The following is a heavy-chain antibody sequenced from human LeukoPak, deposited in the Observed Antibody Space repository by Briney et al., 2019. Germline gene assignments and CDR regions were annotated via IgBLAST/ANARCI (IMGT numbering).Heavy chain of an antibody. V-gene: IGHV3-53*01. CDR1: GFTVSSNY. J-gene: IGHJ4*02. CDR2: IYSGGST. D-gene: IGHD3-10*01. CDR3: ARVRWFGELFGDY. Sequence: TGGSLRLSCAASGFTVSSNYMSWVRQAPGKGLEWVSVIYSGGSTYYADSVKGRFTISRDNSKNTLYLQMNSRRAEDTAVYYCARVRWFGELFGDYWGQGTLVTVSS.